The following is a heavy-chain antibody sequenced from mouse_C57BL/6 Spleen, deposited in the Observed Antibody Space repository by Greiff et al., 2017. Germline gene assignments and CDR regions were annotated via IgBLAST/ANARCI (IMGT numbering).Heavy chain of an antibody. CDR3: TRGSYYFDY. CDR2: NDPETGGT. CDR1: GYTFSDFE. Sequence: KQSGAVLVRPGASVAPACKASGYTFSDFEMHWVKQTPVHGPEWIGANDPETGGTAYNQKFKGKAILTADKSSSTAYMELRSLTSEDSAVYYCTRGSYYFDYWGQGTTLTVSS. J-gene: IGHJ2*01. V-gene: IGHV1-15*01.